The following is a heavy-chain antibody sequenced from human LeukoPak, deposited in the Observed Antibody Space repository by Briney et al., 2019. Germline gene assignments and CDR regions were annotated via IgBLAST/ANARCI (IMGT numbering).Heavy chain of an antibody. V-gene: IGHV3-23*01. CDR2: ISGSGGST. J-gene: IGHJ4*02. D-gene: IGHD2-15*01. Sequence: PGGSLRLSCAASGFTFSSYAMSWVRQAPGKGLEWVPAISGSGGSTYYADSVKGRFTISRDNSKNTLYLQMNSLRAEDTAVYYCAKGVRYCSGGSCYCPFDYWGQGTLVTVSS. CDR3: AKGVRYCSGGSCYCPFDY. CDR1: GFTFSSYA.